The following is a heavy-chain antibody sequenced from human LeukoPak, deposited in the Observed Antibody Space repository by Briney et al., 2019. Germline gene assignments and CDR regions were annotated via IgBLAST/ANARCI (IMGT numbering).Heavy chain of an antibody. CDR2: INHSGST. V-gene: IGHV4-34*01. CDR1: GGSFSGYY. Sequence: SETLSLTCAVYGGSFSGYYWSWIRQPPGKGLEWIGEINHSGSTNYNPPLKSRVTISVDTSKNQFSLKLSSVTAADTAVYYCARGYCSSTSCVPYYYYGMDVWGQGTTVTVSS. CDR3: ARGYCSSTSCVPYYYYGMDV. J-gene: IGHJ6*02. D-gene: IGHD2-2*01.